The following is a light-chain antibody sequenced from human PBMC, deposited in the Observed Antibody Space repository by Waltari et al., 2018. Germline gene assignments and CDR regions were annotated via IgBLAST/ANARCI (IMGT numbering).Light chain of an antibody. J-gene: IGLJ1*01. CDR3: CSYAGSYTYV. CDR2: DVS. Sequence: QSALTQPRSVSGSPGQSVTISCTGTSSDVGGYNSVSWYQQHPGKAPKRMIYDVSKRPSGVPDAFSGSKSGNTASLTISGLQAEDEADYYCCSYAGSYTYVFGTGTKVTVL. V-gene: IGLV2-11*01. CDR1: SSDVGGYNS.